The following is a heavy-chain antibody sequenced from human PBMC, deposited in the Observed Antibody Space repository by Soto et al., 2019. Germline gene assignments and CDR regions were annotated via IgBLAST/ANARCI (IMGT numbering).Heavy chain of an antibody. D-gene: IGHD3-16*01. V-gene: IGHV3-66*01. J-gene: IGHJ4*02. CDR2: IYSGGST. Sequence: EVQLVESGGGLVQPGGSLRLSCAASGFTVSTKYMSWVRQAPGKGLEWVSVIYSGGSTFYADSVRGRFTISRDNSKNTVNLQMNSLIAEDTAVYDCERDPWAAEYWGQGTLVTFSS. CDR1: GFTVSTKY. CDR3: ERDPWAAEY.